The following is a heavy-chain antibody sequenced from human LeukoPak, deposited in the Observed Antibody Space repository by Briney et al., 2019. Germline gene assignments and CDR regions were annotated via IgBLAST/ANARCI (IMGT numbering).Heavy chain of an antibody. CDR1: GYSISSGYY. J-gene: IGHJ1*01. CDR3: AREPSYGSGSYYPTGYFQH. D-gene: IGHD3-10*01. CDR2: IYHSGST. V-gene: IGHV4-38-2*02. Sequence: PSETLSLTCTVSGYSISSGYYWGWIRQPPGKGLEWIGSIYHSGSTYYNPSLKSRVTISVDTSKNQFSLQLNSVTPEDTAVYYCAREPSYGSGSYYPTGYFQHWGQGTLVTVSS.